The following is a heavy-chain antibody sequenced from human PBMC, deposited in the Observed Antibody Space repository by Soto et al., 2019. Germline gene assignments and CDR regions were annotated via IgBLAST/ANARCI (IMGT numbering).Heavy chain of an antibody. CDR2: IIPIFGTA. Sequence: QVQLVQSGAEVKKPGSSVKVSCKASGGTFSSYAISWVRQAPGQGLEWMGGIIPIFGTATYVQKFQGRVTITADEATSTAYMELSSLRSEDTAVDYCARGDWNDFWSGYKSGMDVWGQGTTVTVSS. CDR3: ARGDWNDFWSGYKSGMDV. J-gene: IGHJ6*02. CDR1: GGTFSSYA. V-gene: IGHV1-69*12. D-gene: IGHD3-3*01.